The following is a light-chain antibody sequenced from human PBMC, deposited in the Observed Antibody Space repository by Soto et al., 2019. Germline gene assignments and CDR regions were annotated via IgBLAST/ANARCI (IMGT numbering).Light chain of an antibody. J-gene: IGKJ5*01. CDR3: QQSFNTPIN. V-gene: IGKV1-39*01. CDR2: AAS. Sequence: DIQMTQSPSTLSGSVGDRVTITCRASQTISSWLAWYQQKPGKAPKLLIYAASTLQSGVPSRFSGSGSGTDFTLTITSLQPEDFATYDCQQSFNTPINFGQGTRLEIK. CDR1: QTISSW.